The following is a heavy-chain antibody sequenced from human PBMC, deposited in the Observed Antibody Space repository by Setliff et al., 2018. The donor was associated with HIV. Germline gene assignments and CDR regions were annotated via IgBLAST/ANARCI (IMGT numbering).Heavy chain of an antibody. Sequence: GGSLRLSCADSGFTFTTYSMNWVRQAPGKGLEWVSSISSSSTYIDYADSVKGRFTISRDDAKNSLYLQMNSLRAEDTAVYYCATGYFYDSSGYKHWGQGTLVTVSS. V-gene: IGHV3-21*01. CDR3: ATGYFYDSSGYKH. D-gene: IGHD3-22*01. J-gene: IGHJ4*02. CDR2: ISSSSTYI. CDR1: GFTFTTYS.